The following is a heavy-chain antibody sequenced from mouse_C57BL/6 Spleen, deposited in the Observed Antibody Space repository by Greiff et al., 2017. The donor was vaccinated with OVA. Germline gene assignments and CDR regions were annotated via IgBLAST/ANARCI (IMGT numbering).Heavy chain of an antibody. CDR3: ARGSYYYGSSYNAMDY. V-gene: IGHV1-76*01. CDR1: GYTFTDYY. D-gene: IGHD1-1*01. J-gene: IGHJ4*01. Sequence: QVQLQQSGAELVRPGASVKLSCKASGYTFTDYYINWVKQRPGQGLEWIARIYPGSGNTYYNEKFKGKATLTAEKSSSTAYMQLSSLTSEDSAVYFCARGSYYYGSSYNAMDYWGQGTSVTVSS. CDR2: IYPGSGNT.